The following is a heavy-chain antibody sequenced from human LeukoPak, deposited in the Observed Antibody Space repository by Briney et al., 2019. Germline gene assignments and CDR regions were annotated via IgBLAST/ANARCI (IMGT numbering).Heavy chain of an antibody. V-gene: IGHV3-48*03. CDR1: GFTFSSYE. J-gene: IGHJ6*03. CDR2: ISSSGSTI. CDR3: VRDPSYGSSWYYYMDV. Sequence: PGGSLRLSCAASGFTFSSYEMNWVRQAPGKGLEWVSYISSSGSTIYYADSVKGRFTISRDNSKNSLYLQMDSLRVEDTAVYYCVRDPSYGSSWYYYMDVWGKGTTFTVSS. D-gene: IGHD6-13*01.